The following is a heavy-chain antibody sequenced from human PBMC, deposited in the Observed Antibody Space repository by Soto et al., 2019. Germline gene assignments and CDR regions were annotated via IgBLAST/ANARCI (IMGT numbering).Heavy chain of an antibody. CDR1: GGTFSSYA. V-gene: IGHV1-69*13. CDR3: AREITMVRGVIEPYYYYGMDV. Sequence: SVKVSCKASGGTFSSYAISWVRQAPGQGLEWMGGIIPIFGTANYAQKFQGRVTITADESTSTAYMELSSLRSEDTAVYYCAREITMVRGVIEPYYYYGMDVWGQGTTVTVSS. J-gene: IGHJ6*02. D-gene: IGHD3-10*01. CDR2: IIPIFGTA.